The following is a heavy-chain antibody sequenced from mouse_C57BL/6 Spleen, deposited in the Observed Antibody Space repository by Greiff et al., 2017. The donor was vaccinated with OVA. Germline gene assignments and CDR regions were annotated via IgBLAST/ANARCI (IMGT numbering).Heavy chain of an antibody. CDR1: GYTFTGYW. V-gene: IGHV1-9*01. J-gene: IGHJ1*03. CDR2: ILPGSGST. CDR3: ARGECGSSYWYFDD. Sequence: QVQLKESGAELMKPGASVKLSCKATGYTFTGYWIEWVKQRPGHGLEWIGEILPGSGSTNYNEKFKGKATFTADTSSNTAYMQLSSLTTKDSAIYDCARGECGSSYWYFDDWGKGTTVTVSS. D-gene: IGHD1-1*01.